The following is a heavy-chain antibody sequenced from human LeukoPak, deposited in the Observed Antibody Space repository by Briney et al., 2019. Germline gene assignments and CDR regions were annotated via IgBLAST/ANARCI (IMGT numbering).Heavy chain of an antibody. D-gene: IGHD1-26*01. CDR2: INHSGST. CDR1: GGSFSGYY. CDR3: ARARSGRFDL. Sequence: SETLPLTCAVYGGSFSGYYWSWIRQPPGKGLEWIGEINHSGSTNYNPSLKSRVTISVDTSKNQFSLQLNSVTPEDTAVYYCARARSGRFDLWGQGTLVTVSS. V-gene: IGHV4-34*01. J-gene: IGHJ5*02.